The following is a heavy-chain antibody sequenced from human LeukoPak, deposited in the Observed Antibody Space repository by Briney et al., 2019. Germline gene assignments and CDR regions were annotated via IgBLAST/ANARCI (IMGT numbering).Heavy chain of an antibody. CDR2: IYYSGST. V-gene: IGHV4-59*01. D-gene: IGHD3-22*01. CDR3: ARDPLTYYYDSSGYGAFDI. CDR1: GGSISSYY. J-gene: IGHJ3*02. Sequence: SETLSLTCTVSGGSISSYYWSWIRQPPGKGLEWIGYIYYSGSTNYNPSLKSRVTISVDTSKNQFSLKLSSVTAPDTAVYYCARDPLTYYYDSSGYGAFDIWGQGTMVTVSS.